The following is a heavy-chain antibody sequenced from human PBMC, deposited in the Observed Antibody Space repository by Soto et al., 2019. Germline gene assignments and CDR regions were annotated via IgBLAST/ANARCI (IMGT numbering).Heavy chain of an antibody. V-gene: IGHV4-34*02. Sequence: QVQLQQWGAGLLRPSETLSLTCAVYGGSFNDYYWTWIRKPTGKGLERIGEINHKTNTPYKPSLESRVTFSVDTSNYQFSLRLTSVTAADTALYDCARGEWMIRGADYYYYMDVWGKGTTVTVSS. J-gene: IGHJ6*03. CDR1: GGSFNDYY. CDR3: ARGEWMIRGADYYYYMDV. D-gene: IGHD3-10*01. CDR2: INHKTNT.